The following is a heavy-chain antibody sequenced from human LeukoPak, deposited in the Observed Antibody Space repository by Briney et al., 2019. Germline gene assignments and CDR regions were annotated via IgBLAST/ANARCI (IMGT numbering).Heavy chain of an antibody. V-gene: IGHV3-33*01. J-gene: IGHJ4*02. Sequence: GGSLRLSCAASGFTFSAYGMHWVRQAPGKGLEWVGIIWNDGSHKYYGDSVKGRFTISRDNSKNTLYLQMDSLRAADTAVYYCARACGTSCFIPDYWGQGALVTVSS. CDR2: IWNDGSHK. CDR1: GFTFSAYG. CDR3: ARACGTSCFIPDY. D-gene: IGHD2-15*01.